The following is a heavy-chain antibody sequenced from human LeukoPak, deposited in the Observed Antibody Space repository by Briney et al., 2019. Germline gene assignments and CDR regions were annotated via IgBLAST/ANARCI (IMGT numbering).Heavy chain of an antibody. Sequence: SETLSLTCAVSGGSISIGGQSWSWMRQPPGKGLEWIGYIYHSGNTYYNPSLKSRVTISVDRSKNQFSLRVNSVTAADTAVYFCARRYSYGFYYFDYWGQGTLVTVSS. D-gene: IGHD5-18*01. CDR2: IYHSGNT. J-gene: IGHJ4*02. CDR3: ARRYSYGFYYFDY. V-gene: IGHV4-30-2*01. CDR1: GGSISIGGQS.